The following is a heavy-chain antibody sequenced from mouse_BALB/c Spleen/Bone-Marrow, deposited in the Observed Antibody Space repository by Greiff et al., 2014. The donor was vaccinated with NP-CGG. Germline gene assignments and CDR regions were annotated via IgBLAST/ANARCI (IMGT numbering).Heavy chain of an antibody. CDR1: GYTFTSYW. J-gene: IGHJ2*01. Sequence: VQLQQSGAELVKPGASVKLSCKASGYTFTSYWMHWVKQRPGQGLEWIGEINPSNGRTNYNETFKSKATLTVDKSSSTAYMQLSSLTSEDSAVYYCARGTFDYWGQGTPLTVSS. V-gene: IGHV1S81*02. CDR3: ARGTFDY. CDR2: INPSNGRT.